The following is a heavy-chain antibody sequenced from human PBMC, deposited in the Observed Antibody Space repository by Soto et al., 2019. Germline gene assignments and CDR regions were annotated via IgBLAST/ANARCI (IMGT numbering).Heavy chain of an antibody. Sequence: GASVKVSCKASGYTFTSYGISWVLQAPGQGLEWMGWISAYNGNTNYAQKLQGRVTMTTDTSTSTAYMELRSLRSDDTAVYYCAREGYYGSGKAYFDYWGQGTLVTVSS. J-gene: IGHJ4*02. D-gene: IGHD3-10*01. CDR3: AREGYYGSGKAYFDY. CDR1: GYTFTSYG. CDR2: ISAYNGNT. V-gene: IGHV1-18*01.